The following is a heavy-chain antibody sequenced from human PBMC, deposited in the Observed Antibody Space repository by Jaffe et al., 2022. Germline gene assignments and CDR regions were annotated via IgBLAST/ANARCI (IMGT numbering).Heavy chain of an antibody. CDR2: ISAYNGNT. CDR1: GYTFTSYG. Sequence: QVQLVQSGAEVKKPGASVKVSCKASGYTFTSYGISWVRQAPGQGLEWMGWISAYNGNTNYAQKLQGRVTMTTDTSTSTAYMELRSLRSDDTAVYYCARDRMTTVTHLYYYYYYMDVWGKGTTVTVSS. CDR3: ARDRMTTVTHLYYYYYYMDV. V-gene: IGHV1-18*01. D-gene: IGHD4-4*01. J-gene: IGHJ6*03.